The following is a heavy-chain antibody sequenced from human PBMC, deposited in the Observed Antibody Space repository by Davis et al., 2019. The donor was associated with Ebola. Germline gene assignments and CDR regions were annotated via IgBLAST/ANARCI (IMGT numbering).Heavy chain of an antibody. V-gene: IGHV4-59*03. J-gene: IGHJ4*02. CDR1: GVSISRRY. CDR3: SERGSSV. Sequence: PSETLSLTCTVSGVSISRRYWSWIRQLPGKRLEWFGSIYYTGNAYYNSSLASRATISVDTSKNQFSLKFTSVTAADTAMYYCSERGSSVWGQGTLVTVSS. CDR2: IYYTGNA. D-gene: IGHD3-10*01.